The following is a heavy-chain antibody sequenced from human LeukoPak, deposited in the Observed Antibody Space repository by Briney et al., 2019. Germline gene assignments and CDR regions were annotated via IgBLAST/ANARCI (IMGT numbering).Heavy chain of an antibody. J-gene: IGHJ6*04. Sequence: PGGSLRLSCAASGFTFSNYWMNWVRQAPGKGLEWVSSISSSSSYIYYADSVKGRFTISRDNAKNSLYLQMNSLRAEDTAVYYCAELGITMIGGVWGEGTTVTISS. CDR1: GFTFSNYW. CDR2: ISSSSSYI. CDR3: AELGITMIGGV. D-gene: IGHD3-10*02. V-gene: IGHV3-21*01.